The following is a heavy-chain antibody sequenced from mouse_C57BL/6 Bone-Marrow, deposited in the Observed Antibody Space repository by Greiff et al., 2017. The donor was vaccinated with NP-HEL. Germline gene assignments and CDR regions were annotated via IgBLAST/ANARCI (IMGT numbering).Heavy chain of an antibody. CDR2: ISSGSSTI. CDR3: ARGLTTVVAGNWYFDV. Sequence: EVQGVESGGGLVKPGGSLKLSCAASGFTFSDYGMHWVRQAPEKGLEWVAYISSGSSTIYYADTVKGRFTISRDNAKNTLFLQMTRLRSEDTAMYYCARGLTTVVAGNWYFDVWGTGTTVTVSS. D-gene: IGHD1-1*01. V-gene: IGHV5-17*01. J-gene: IGHJ1*03. CDR1: GFTFSDYG.